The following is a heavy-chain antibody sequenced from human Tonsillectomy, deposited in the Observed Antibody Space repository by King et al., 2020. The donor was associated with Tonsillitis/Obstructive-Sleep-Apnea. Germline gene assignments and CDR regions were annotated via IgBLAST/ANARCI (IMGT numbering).Heavy chain of an antibody. D-gene: IGHD1-26*01. CDR1: GYTFTSYG. V-gene: IGHV1-18*01. Sequence: QLVQSGAEVKKPGASVKVSCKASGYTFTSYGISWVRQAPGQGLEWMGWISGYNGNTNYAQNFQGRVTMTADTSTSTVYMDLRSLRSDDTAVYFCARDTGTYSGDCGQGTLLTVSS. J-gene: IGHJ4*02. CDR2: ISGYNGNT. CDR3: ARDTGTYSGD.